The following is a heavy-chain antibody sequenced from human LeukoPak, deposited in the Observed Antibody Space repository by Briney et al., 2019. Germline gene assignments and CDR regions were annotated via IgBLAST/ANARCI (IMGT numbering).Heavy chain of an antibody. CDR3: ARDRAAAGPEYYYYSGMDV. V-gene: IGHV1-2*02. J-gene: IGHJ6*02. D-gene: IGHD6-13*01. CDR1: GYTFTGYY. CDR2: INPNSGGT. Sequence: GASVKVSCKASGYTFTGYYMHWVRQAPGQGLEWMGWINPNSGGTNYAQKFQGRVTMTRDTSISTAYMELSRLRSDDTAVYYCARDRAAAGPEYYYYSGMDVWGQGTTVTVSS.